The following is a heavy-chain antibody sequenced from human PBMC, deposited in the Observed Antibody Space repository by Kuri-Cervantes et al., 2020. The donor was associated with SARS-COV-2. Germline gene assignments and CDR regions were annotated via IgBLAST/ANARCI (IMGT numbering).Heavy chain of an antibody. V-gene: IGHV4-4*02. CDR1: GGSISSSNW. CDR2: IYHSGST. D-gene: IGHD3-10*01. Sequence: SETLSLTCAVSGGSISSSNWWSWVRQPPGKGLEWIGEIYHSGSTLYNPSLKSRVTISVDTSKNQFSLKLSSVTAADTAVYYCARREYYYGSGSFYPFDYWGQGTLVTVSS. J-gene: IGHJ4*02. CDR3: ARREYYYGSGSFYPFDY.